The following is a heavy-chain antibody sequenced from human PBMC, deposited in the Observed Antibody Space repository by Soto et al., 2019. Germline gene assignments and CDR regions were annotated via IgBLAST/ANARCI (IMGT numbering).Heavy chain of an antibody. CDR1: GGTFSSYA. V-gene: IGHV1-69*01. CDR2: IFPIFGTA. Sequence: QVQLVQSGAEVKKPGSSVKVSCKASGGTFSSYAISWVRQAPGQGLEWMGGIFPIFGTANYAQKFQGRVAIIADEATSTVYMGLSSMRSEDTAVYYCARDGLRGYSYRFRPHDYWGQGTLVTVSS. CDR3: ARDGLRGYSYRFRPHDY. D-gene: IGHD5-18*01. J-gene: IGHJ4*02.